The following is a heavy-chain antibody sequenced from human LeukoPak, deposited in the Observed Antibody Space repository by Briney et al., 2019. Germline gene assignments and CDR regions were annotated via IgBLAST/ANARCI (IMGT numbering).Heavy chain of an antibody. Sequence: PGGSLRLPCAASGFTFSSYAMHWVRQAPGKGLEWVAVISYDGSNKYYADSVKGRFTISRDNSKNTLYLQMNSLRAEDTAVYYCARARSLYNWNYKGWFDPWGQGTLVTVSS. J-gene: IGHJ5*02. CDR2: ISYDGSNK. D-gene: IGHD1-7*01. V-gene: IGHV3-30-3*01. CDR3: ARARSLYNWNYKGWFDP. CDR1: GFTFSSYA.